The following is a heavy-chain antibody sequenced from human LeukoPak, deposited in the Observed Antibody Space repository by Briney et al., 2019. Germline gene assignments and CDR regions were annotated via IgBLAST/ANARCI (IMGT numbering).Heavy chain of an antibody. D-gene: IGHD6-19*01. V-gene: IGHV3-74*01. CDR1: GFTFSRHW. J-gene: IGHJ4*02. CDR3: ARISMSGWVNDH. CDR2: ISSDGRST. Sequence: GWALTLSCAASGFTFSRHWMHWLRQAPGKGLVWVTRISSDGRSTSYADSVKGRITISRDNAKNTLYLQMSSLRAEDTAMYYCARISMSGWVNDHWGQGTLVTVSS.